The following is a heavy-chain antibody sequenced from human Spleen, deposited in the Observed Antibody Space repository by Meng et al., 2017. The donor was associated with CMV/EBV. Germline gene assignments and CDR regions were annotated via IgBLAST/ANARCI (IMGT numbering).Heavy chain of an antibody. CDR3: ARDLVGYDAFDV. J-gene: IGHJ3*01. V-gene: IGHV1-46*01. CDR1: GYTFITYY. Sequence: ASVKVSCKASGYTFITYYIHWVRQAPGQGLEWMGRINPDGGTTTYSQKFQGGVTLTSDTSTNTVYMELSSLRYEDTAVYYCARDLVGYDAFDVWGQGTMVTVSS. D-gene: IGHD3-22*01. CDR2: INPDGGTT.